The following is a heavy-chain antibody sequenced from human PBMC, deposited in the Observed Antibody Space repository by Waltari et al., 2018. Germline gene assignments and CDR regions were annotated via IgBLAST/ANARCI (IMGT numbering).Heavy chain of an antibody. CDR2: VMHVGDDT. CDR1: GFTFSFCA. J-gene: IGHJ4*02. CDR3: AKLAGISAWYGDS. Sequence: EVQVMESGGGLAQPGGSLRLSCAASGFTFSFCAMSWVRQAPGKGLGGVSIVMHVGDDTYYADSVRGRFTISRDNSKNTLYLQVKSLRAEDTAIYYVAKLAGISAWYGDSWGQGALVTVSS. V-gene: IGHV3-23*01. D-gene: IGHD3-10*01.